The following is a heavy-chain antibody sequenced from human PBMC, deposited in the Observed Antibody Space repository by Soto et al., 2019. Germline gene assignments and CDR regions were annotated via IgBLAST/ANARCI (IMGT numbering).Heavy chain of an antibody. V-gene: IGHV3-48*03. D-gene: IGHD7-27*01. Sequence: EVRLVESGGDLVKSGGSLRLSCVGSGFLFRNYEMNWVRQAPGKGLEWLAHISTTGGHVSESDSVKGRFTISRDNTKHTLYLPMTSLRTEDPGVYYCVSQPHWARPFESWGAGTLGNVSS. CDR3: VSQPHWARPFES. J-gene: IGHJ4*02. CDR1: GFLFRNYE. CDR2: ISTTGGHV.